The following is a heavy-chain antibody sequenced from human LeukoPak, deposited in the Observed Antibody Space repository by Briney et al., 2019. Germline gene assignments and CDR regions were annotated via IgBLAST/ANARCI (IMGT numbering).Heavy chain of an antibody. J-gene: IGHJ4*02. CDR2: IYPGDSDT. D-gene: IGHD3-10*01. CDR1: GYSFISYW. CDR3: ARHSSAGSISYFDY. V-gene: IGHV5-51*01. Sequence: GESLKISCKGAGYSFISYWIAWVRQMPGKGLEWMGIIYPGDSDTRYSPSFQGQVTISADKSLNTAYLQWSSLKASDTAIYYCARHSSAGSISYFDYWGQATLVTVSS.